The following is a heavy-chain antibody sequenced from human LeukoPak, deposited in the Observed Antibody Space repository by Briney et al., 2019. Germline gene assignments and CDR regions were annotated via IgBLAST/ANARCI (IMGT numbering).Heavy chain of an antibody. V-gene: IGHV1-69*04. CDR1: GGTFSSYA. Sequence: SVKVSCKASGGTFSSYAISWVRQAPGQGLEWMGRIIPILGIANYAQKFQGRVTITADKSTSTAYMELSSLRSEDTAVYYCARAITPYAYDSSGYWSFDYWGQGTLVTVSS. D-gene: IGHD3-22*01. CDR2: IIPILGIA. CDR3: ARAITPYAYDSSGYWSFDY. J-gene: IGHJ4*02.